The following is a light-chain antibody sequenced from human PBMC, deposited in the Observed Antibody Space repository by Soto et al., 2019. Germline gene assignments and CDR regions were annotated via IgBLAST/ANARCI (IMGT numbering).Light chain of an antibody. CDR2: ATS. CDR3: QQSSSFPLT. CDR1: QGISNW. Sequence: IQMTQSPSSVSASVGDRVTITSRASQGISNWLAWYQQKPGKAPKLLIYATSNLQSGVPSRFSGSGSGTDFTLTISSLQPEDFAAYYCQQSSSFPLTFGPGTKVDI. J-gene: IGKJ3*01. V-gene: IGKV1-12*01.